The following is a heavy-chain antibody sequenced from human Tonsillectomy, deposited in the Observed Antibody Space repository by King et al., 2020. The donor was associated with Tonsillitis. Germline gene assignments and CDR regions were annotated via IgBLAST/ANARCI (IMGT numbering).Heavy chain of an antibody. V-gene: IGHV4-59*01. D-gene: IGHD3-10*01. CDR1: GGSISSYY. CDR3: ARGRGISPWGGSGSSYFDY. Sequence: QLQESGPGLVKPSETLSLTCTVSGGSISSYYWSWIRQPPGKGLEWIGYGYYSGSTNYNPSLKSRVTISVDTSKKQFSLKLSSVTAADAAVYYCARGRGISPWGGSGSSYFDYWGQGTLVTVSS. J-gene: IGHJ4*02. CDR2: GYYSGST.